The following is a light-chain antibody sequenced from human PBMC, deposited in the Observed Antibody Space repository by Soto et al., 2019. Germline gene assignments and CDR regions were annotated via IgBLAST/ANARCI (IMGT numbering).Light chain of an antibody. Sequence: IQMTQSPSTLSASVGDRVTITCRASQTISSWLAWYQQKPGKAPKLLIYAASSLQSGVPSRFSGSGSGTDFTLTVSSLQPEDFATYYCHQSYDIPTFGQGTRLEI. CDR2: AAS. CDR1: QTISSW. V-gene: IGKV1-39*01. J-gene: IGKJ5*01. CDR3: HQSYDIPT.